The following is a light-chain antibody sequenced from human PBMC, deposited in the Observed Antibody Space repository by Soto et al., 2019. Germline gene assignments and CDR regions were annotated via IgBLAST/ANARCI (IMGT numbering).Light chain of an antibody. CDR2: GNN. J-gene: IGLJ1*01. Sequence: QSVLTQSPSVSGAPGQRVTISCTGSSSNIGAGYDVHWYQRLPGTAPKVLIYGNNNRPSGVPDRLSGSKSGTSASLAITGLQAEDEADYYCQSYDSSLSGSYVFGTGTKLTVL. CDR1: SSNIGAGYD. CDR3: QSYDSSLSGSYV. V-gene: IGLV1-40*01.